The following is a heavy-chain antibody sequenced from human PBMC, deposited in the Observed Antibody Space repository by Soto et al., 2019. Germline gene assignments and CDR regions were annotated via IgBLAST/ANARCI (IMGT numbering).Heavy chain of an antibody. J-gene: IGHJ4*02. CDR1: GFTVSSNY. CDR2: IYGGAST. V-gene: IGHV3-66*01. CDR3: ARGGDLTSVNYCSSTSCFPPYDY. D-gene: IGHD2-2*01. Sequence: EVQLVESGGGLVQPGGSLRLSCAVSGFTVSSNYMSWVRQAPGKGLEWVSVIYGGASTYYANSVKGRFTISRDNFKNTLYLQMNSLRAEDTAVYYCARGGDLTSVNYCSSTSCFPPYDYWGQGTLVTVSS.